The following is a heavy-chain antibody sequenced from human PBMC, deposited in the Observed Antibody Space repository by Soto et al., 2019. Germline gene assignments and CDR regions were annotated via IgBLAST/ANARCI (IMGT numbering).Heavy chain of an antibody. CDR1: GYNFDNYW. CDR2: IYPGDSDI. D-gene: IGHD6-25*01. CDR3: ARRGFLDYHGLDV. Sequence: GESLKISCKASGYNFDNYWIGWVRQMPGKGLDWMGIIYPGDSDIKYSPSFQGQVTISADKSVNTAYLQWSSLKSSDAAIYYCARRGFLDYHGLDVWGQGTTVTV. J-gene: IGHJ6*02. V-gene: IGHV5-51*01.